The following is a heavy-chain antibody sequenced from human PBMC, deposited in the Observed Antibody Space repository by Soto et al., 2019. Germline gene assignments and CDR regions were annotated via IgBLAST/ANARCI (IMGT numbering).Heavy chain of an antibody. CDR3: ARDRDIVVVPAAGQDAFDI. CDR1: GGTFSSYA. V-gene: IGHV1-69*01. Sequence: QVQLVQSGAEVKKPGSSVKVSCKASGGTFSSYAISWVRQAPGQGLEWLGGIIPIFGTANYAQKYQGRVTITAVESTSTAYMELSSLRSEDTAVYYCARDRDIVVVPAAGQDAFDIWGQGTMVTVSS. J-gene: IGHJ3*02. D-gene: IGHD2-2*01. CDR2: IIPIFGTA.